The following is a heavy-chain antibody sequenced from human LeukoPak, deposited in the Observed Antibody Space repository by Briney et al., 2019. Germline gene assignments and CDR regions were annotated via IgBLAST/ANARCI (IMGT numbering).Heavy chain of an antibody. J-gene: IGHJ4*02. CDR3: ARLNRRKVGDKAVVVPPAHFDY. V-gene: IGHV4-34*01. CDR2: INHSGST. D-gene: IGHD2-2*01. Sequence: PSETLSLTCAVYGGSFSGYYWSWIRQPPGKGLEWIGEINHSGSTNYNPSLKSRVTISVDTSRNQFSLKLSSVTAADTAVYYCARLNRRKVGDKAVVVPPAHFDYWGQGTLVTVSS. CDR1: GGSFSGYY.